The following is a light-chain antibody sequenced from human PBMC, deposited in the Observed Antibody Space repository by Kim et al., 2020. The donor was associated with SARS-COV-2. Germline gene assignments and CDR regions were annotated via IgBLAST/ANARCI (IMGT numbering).Light chain of an antibody. V-gene: IGKV1-8*01. J-gene: IGKJ1*01. CDR2: AAS. CDR1: QGISSY. Sequence: AIRMTQSPSSFSASTGDRVTITCRASQGISSYLAWYQQKPGKAPKLLIYAASTLQSGVPSRFSGSGSGTDFTLTISCLQSEDFATYYYQQYYSYTPWTFGQGTKVDIK. CDR3: QQYYSYTPWT.